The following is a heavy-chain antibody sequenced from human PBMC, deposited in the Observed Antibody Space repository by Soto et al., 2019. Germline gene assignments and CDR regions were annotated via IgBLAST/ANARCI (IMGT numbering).Heavy chain of an antibody. V-gene: IGHV3-7*01. Sequence: PWGSLRLSCAASGVFFNTYWVGFVRHSPLKWLEWVASIDQHGSAEYYLDSVKGRFTISRDNAANVAHLQMNSLRAEDTAVYYCATPGSYAGGTWGQGTLVTVS. D-gene: IGHD3-16*01. J-gene: IGHJ5*02. CDR2: IDQHGSAE. CDR1: GVFFNTYW. CDR3: ATPGSYAGGT.